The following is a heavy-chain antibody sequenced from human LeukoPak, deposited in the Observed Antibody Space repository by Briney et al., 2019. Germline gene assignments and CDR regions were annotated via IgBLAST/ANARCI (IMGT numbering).Heavy chain of an antibody. V-gene: IGHV3-23*01. CDR3: AKEGSR. D-gene: IGHD3-10*01. CDR2: ISGTGLST. CDR1: GFTFNTYT. J-gene: IGHJ4*02. Sequence: GGSLRLSCAASGFTFNTYTMNWVRQAPGKGLEWVSGISGTGLSTYYADSVRGRFTISRDNSENTLYLQMSSLRVDDTAVYYCAKEGSRWGQGTLVTVSS.